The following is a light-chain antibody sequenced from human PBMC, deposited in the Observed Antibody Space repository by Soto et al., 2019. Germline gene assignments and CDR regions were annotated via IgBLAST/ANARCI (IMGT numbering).Light chain of an antibody. CDR2: DAS. Sequence: DIQMTQSPSSLSASVGDRVTITCQASQDISNYLNWYQQKPGKAPKLLIYDASNLETEVPSRFSGSESGTDFTFTISGLQPEHIATYYCQQYDNLPLTFGPGTKVDIK. V-gene: IGKV1-33*01. CDR1: QDISNY. CDR3: QQYDNLPLT. J-gene: IGKJ3*01.